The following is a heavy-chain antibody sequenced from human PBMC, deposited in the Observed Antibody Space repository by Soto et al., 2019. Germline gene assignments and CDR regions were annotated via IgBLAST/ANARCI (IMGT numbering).Heavy chain of an antibody. CDR3: ARISLMTTDGMDV. D-gene: IGHD4-4*01. J-gene: IGHJ6*02. V-gene: IGHV3-11*01. CDR1: GFTFSDYY. Sequence: GGPLRLSCAASGFTFSDYYMSWIRQAPGKGLEWVSYISSSGSTIYYADSVKGRFTISRDNAKNSLYLQMNSLRAEDTAVYYCARISLMTTDGMDVWGQGTTVTVSS. CDR2: ISSSGSTI.